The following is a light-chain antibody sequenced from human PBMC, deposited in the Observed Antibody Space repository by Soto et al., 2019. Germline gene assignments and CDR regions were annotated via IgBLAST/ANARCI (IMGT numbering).Light chain of an antibody. J-gene: IGLJ1*01. CDR1: SSNIGAGFD. CDR2: SNT. Sequence: QSVLTQPPSVSGAPGQTVTISCTGSSSNIGAGFDVHWYQQVPGTAPKLVLYSNTARPSGVPDRFSGSRSGSSGSLAITGLQPEDEADYYCSSYTRQYTPSYVFGTGTKLTVL. V-gene: IGLV1-40*01. CDR3: SSYTRQYTPSYV.